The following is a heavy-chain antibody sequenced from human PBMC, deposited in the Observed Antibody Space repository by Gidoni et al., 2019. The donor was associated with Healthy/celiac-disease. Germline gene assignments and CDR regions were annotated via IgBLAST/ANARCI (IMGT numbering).Heavy chain of an antibody. V-gene: IGHV4-61*01. CDR2: IYYSGST. Sequence: QVQLQESGPGLVKPSETLSLTCTVSGGSVSSGRYYWSWIRQPPGKGLEWIGYIYYSGSTNYNPSLKSRVTISVDTSKNQFSLKLSSVTAADTAVYYCARDASEVLGSSWYYYYGMDVWGQGTTVTVSS. CDR3: ARDASEVLGSSWYYYYGMDV. J-gene: IGHJ6*02. D-gene: IGHD6-13*01. CDR1: GGSVSSGRYY.